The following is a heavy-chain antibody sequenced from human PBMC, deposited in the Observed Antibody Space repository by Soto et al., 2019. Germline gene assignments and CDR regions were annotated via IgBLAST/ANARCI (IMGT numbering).Heavy chain of an antibody. CDR3: PKDLSYGDHYYFDY. CDR1: GFTFSSYG. J-gene: IGHJ4*02. V-gene: IGHV3-30*18. CDR2: ISYDGSNK. Sequence: GGSLRLSCAASGFTFSSYGMHWVRQAPGKGLEWVAVISYDGSNKYYADSVKGRFTISRDNSKNTLYLQMNSLRAEDTAVYYCPKDLSYGDHYYFDYWGQGTRVTVSS. D-gene: IGHD4-17*01.